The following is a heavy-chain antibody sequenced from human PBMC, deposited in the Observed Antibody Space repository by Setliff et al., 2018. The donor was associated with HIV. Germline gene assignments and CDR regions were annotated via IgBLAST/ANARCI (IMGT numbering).Heavy chain of an antibody. CDR1: GFTFSSYA. CDR3: ARDSRDLWYFDL. CDR2: ISGSASDI. Sequence: GGSLRLSCAASGFTFSSYAMSWVRQAPGKGPEWLSYISGSASDISYADSVKGRFTISRDNAKNSLYLQMNSLRAEDTAVYYCARDSRDLWYFDLWGRGTLVTVSS. V-gene: IGHV3-21*05. J-gene: IGHJ2*01.